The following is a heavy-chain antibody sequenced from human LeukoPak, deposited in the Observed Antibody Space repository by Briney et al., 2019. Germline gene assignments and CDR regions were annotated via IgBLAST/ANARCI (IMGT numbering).Heavy chain of an antibody. J-gene: IGHJ3*02. D-gene: IGHD3-10*01. CDR1: GYRFTHYW. V-gene: IGHV5-51*01. CDR3: VSHLTMVRGHPGPFDI. Sequence: GESLKISCTGSGYRFTHYWIGWVRQMPGTGLEWMGIIYPADSDTRYSPSFQGQVSISADTSISTAYLQLNNLKASDTAMYYCVSHLTMVRGHPGPFDIWGQGTVVTVSS. CDR2: IYPADSDT.